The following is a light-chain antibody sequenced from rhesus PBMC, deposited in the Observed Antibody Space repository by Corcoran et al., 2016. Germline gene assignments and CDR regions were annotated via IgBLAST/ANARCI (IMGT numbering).Light chain of an antibody. CDR2: RTS. J-gene: IGKJ2*01. CDR1: QGISNW. Sequence: DIQMTQSPSSLSASVGDRVTITCRASQGISNWLAWYQQKPGKAPKLLIYRTSNLETGVPSRFSGSGAGTDFTLTISSLQPEDIATYYCQQHDNSPYSFGQGTKVEIK. CDR3: QQHDNSPYS. V-gene: IGKV1-69*01.